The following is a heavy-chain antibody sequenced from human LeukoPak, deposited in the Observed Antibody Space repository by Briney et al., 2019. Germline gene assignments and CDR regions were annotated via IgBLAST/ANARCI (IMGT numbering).Heavy chain of an antibody. J-gene: IGHJ4*02. CDR3: VKDLGPSGYYLFDH. V-gene: IGHV3-64D*06. CDR1: GFTFSSYA. Sequence: PGGSLRLSCSASGFTFSSYAMHWVREAPGKGLEYVSAISSNGGSTSYAASVKGTFTISRDNSKNTLYLQMSSLRAEDTAVNYCVKDLGPSGYYLFDHWGPETMVTVSS. CDR2: ISSNGGST. D-gene: IGHD3-22*01.